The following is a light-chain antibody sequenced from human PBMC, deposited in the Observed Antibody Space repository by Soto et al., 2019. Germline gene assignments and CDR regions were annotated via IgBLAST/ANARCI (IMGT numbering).Light chain of an antibody. CDR1: SSNIGSNY. Sequence: QSVLTQPPSASGTPGQRVTISCSGSSSNIGSNYVYWYQQLQGTAPKLLIFRNNQRPSGVPDRFSGSKSGTSASLAISGLRSEDEADYYCAAWDDSLSVPYVFGTGTKLTVL. CDR2: RNN. V-gene: IGLV1-47*01. CDR3: AAWDDSLSVPYV. J-gene: IGLJ1*01.